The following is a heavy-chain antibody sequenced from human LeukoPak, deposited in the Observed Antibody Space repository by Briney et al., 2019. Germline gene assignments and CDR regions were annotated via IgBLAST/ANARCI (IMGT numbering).Heavy chain of an antibody. CDR2: INHSGST. CDR1: GGSFSGYY. Sequence: SETLSLTCAVYGGSFSGYYWSWIRQPPGKGLEWIGEINHSGSTNYNPSLKSRVTISVDTSKNQFSLKLSSVTAADTAVYYCARGLSGSYWEGWDCWGQGTLVTVSS. V-gene: IGHV4-34*01. CDR3: ARGLSGSYWEGWDC. D-gene: IGHD1-26*01. J-gene: IGHJ4*02.